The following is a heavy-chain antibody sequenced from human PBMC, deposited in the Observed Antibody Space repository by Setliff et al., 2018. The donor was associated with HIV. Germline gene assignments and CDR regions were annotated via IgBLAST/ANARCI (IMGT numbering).Heavy chain of an antibody. V-gene: IGHV4-4*07. CDR1: GGSITSSY. J-gene: IGHJ4*02. CDR2: IYTSGST. Sequence: PSETLSLTCTVSGGSITSSYWSWIRQHAGKGLEWIGRIYTSGSTNYNPSLKSRVTMSIDTSKKQFSLKLASVTAADTAVYYCASGGSYDTFDYWGQGTLVTVSS. D-gene: IGHD3-22*01. CDR3: ASGGSYDTFDY.